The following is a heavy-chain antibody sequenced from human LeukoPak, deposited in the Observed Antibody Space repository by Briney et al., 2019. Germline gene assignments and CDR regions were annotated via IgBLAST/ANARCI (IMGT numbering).Heavy chain of an antibody. CDR1: GXAFSSLA. CDR3: AKDARRSDGWYFFDH. D-gene: IGHD6-19*01. CDR2: ISDSGDTT. V-gene: IGHV3-23*01. J-gene: IGHJ4*02. Sequence: PGGSLRLSCAASGXAFSSLAMGWVRQAPGKGREWVSVISDSGDTTYCADSVKGRFTISRDNSKNTLYLQMNSLRAEDTAIYYCAKDARRSDGWYFFDHWGQGALVTVSS.